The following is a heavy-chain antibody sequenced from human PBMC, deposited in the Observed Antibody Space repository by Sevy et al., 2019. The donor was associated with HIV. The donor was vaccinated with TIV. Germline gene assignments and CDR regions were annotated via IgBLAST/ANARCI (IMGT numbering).Heavy chain of an antibody. V-gene: IGHV3-11*06. D-gene: IGHD3-22*01. J-gene: IGHJ4*02. CDR2: ISSSSSYT. CDR1: GFTFSDYY. CDR3: AREGHYDSSGYYPGRPREVYYFDY. Sequence: GGSLRLSCAASGFTFSDYYMSWIRQAPGKGLEGVSYISSSSSYTNYADSVKGRFTISRDNAKNSLNMQMNSPRAEDTAVYYCAREGHYDSSGYYPGRPREVYYFDYWGQGTLVTVSS.